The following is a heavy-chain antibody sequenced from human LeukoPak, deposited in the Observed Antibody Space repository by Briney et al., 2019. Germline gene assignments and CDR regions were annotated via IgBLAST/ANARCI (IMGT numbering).Heavy chain of an antibody. V-gene: IGHV3-21*01. CDR1: GFTFSSYS. D-gene: IGHD6-13*01. CDR2: ISSSSSYI. CDR3: ARVDSSSWYFDY. Sequence: GGSLRLSCAASGFTFSSYSMNWVRQAPGKGLEWVSSISSSSSYIYYADSVKGRFTISRDNAKNSLYLQVNSLRAEDTAVYYCARVDSSSWYFDYWGQGTLVTVSS. J-gene: IGHJ4*02.